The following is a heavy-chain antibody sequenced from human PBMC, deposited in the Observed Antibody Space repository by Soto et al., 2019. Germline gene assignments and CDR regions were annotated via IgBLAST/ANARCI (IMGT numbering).Heavy chain of an antibody. J-gene: IGHJ3*02. D-gene: IGHD3-10*01. V-gene: IGHV4-39*01. CDR2: IYYSGST. Sequence: QLQLQESGPGLVKPSETLSLTCTVSGGSISSSSYYWGWIRQPPGKGVEWIGSIYYSGSTYYNPSLKSRVTISVDTSKNQFSLKLSSVTAADTAVYYCARRGLTSRAFDIWGQGTMVTVSS. CDR1: GGSISSSSYY. CDR3: ARRGLTSRAFDI.